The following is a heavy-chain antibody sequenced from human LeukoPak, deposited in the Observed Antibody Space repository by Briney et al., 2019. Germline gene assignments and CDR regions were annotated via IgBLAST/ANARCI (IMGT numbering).Heavy chain of an antibody. J-gene: IGHJ6*02. V-gene: IGHV3-23*01. Sequence: GGSLRLSCAASGFTFSSYAMSWVRQAPGKGLEWVSAISGSGGSTYYADSVKGRFTISRDNSKNTLYLQMNSLRAEDTAVYYCAKYEGSYYYYGMDVWGQGTTVTVSS. CDR3: AKYEGSYYYYGMDV. CDR1: GFTFSSYA. D-gene: IGHD1-26*01. CDR2: ISGSGGST.